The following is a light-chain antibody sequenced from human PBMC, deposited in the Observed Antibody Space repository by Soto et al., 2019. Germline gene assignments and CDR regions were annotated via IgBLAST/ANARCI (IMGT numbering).Light chain of an antibody. V-gene: IGKV3-20*01. J-gene: IGKJ1*01. CDR2: DAS. Sequence: EIVLTQSPGTLSLSPGDRATLSCRASQIVSSNYLAWYQQKPGQAPRLLIYDASSRATGIPDRFSGSVSGTDFTLTISRLEAEDFAVYYCQKYGGSPRTFGQGTKVESK. CDR3: QKYGGSPRT. CDR1: QIVSSNY.